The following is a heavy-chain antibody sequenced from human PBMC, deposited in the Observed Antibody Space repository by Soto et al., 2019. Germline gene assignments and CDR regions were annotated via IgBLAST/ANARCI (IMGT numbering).Heavy chain of an antibody. CDR3: ARVPATYCSSTSCYTLYYYYGMDV. J-gene: IGHJ6*02. CDR1: GGSFSGYY. V-gene: IGHV4-34*01. Sequence: TSETLCLTCAVYGGSFSGYYWSWIRQPPGKGLEWIGEINHSGSTNYNPSLKSRVTISVDTSKNQFSLKLSSVTAADTAVYYCARVPATYCSSTSCYTLYYYYGMDVWGQGTTVT. D-gene: IGHD2-2*02. CDR2: INHSGST.